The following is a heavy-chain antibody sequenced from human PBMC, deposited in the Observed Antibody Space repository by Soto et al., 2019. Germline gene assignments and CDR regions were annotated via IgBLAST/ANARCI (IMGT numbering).Heavy chain of an antibody. CDR1: GYTFTSYG. J-gene: IGHJ6*02. D-gene: IGHD3-10*01. Sequence: QVQLVQSGAEVKKPGASVKVSCKASGYTFTSYGITWVRQAPGQGLEWMGWISAYNGNTNYAQKLQGRVTMTTETSTSTAYMELRRLRTDDTAVYYCARDNGFGKSDVWGQGTTVTVSS. V-gene: IGHV1-18*01. CDR3: ARDNGFGKSDV. CDR2: ISAYNGNT.